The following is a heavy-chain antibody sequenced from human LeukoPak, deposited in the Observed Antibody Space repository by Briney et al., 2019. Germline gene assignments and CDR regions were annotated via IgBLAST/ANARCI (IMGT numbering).Heavy chain of an antibody. CDR2: IIPILGIA. Sequence: SVKVSCKASGYTFTSYYMHWVRQAPGQGLEWMGRIIPILGIANYAQKFQGRVTITADKSTSTAYMELSSLRSEDTAVYYCASLPYCSGGSCYPHWGQGTLVTVSS. CDR1: GYTFTSYY. CDR3: ASLPYCSGGSCYPH. D-gene: IGHD2-15*01. J-gene: IGHJ4*02. V-gene: IGHV1-69*02.